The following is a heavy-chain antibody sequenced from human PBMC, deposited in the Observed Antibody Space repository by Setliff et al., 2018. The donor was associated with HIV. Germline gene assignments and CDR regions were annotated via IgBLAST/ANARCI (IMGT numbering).Heavy chain of an antibody. CDR3: ARDMVRGVMDY. CDR2: LYYSGST. Sequence: PSETLSLTCTVSGGSISSSSYYWGWIRQPPGKGLVWIGSLYYSGSTNYNPSLKRRVTISVDTSKNQFSLKLSSVTAADTAVYYCARDMVRGVMDYWGQGTLVTVSS. D-gene: IGHD3-10*01. J-gene: IGHJ4*02. CDR1: GGSISSSSYY. V-gene: IGHV4-39*07.